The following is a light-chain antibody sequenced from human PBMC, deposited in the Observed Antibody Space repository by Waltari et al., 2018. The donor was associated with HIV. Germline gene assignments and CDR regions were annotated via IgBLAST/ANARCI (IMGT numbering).Light chain of an antibody. J-gene: IGLJ2*01. V-gene: IGLV2-14*03. CDR1: NSDVGGYNY. CDR3: SSYTSSSTPLVV. CDR2: DVS. Sequence: QSALTQPASVSGSPGQSITISCTGTNSDVGGYNYVSWYQQHPGKAPKLMIYDVSNRPSGVSNRFSGSKSGNTASLTISGLQADDEADYYCSSYTSSSTPLVVFGGGTKLTVL.